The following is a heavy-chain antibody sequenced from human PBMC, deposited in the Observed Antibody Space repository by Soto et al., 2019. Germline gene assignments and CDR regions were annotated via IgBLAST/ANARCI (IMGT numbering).Heavy chain of an antibody. V-gene: IGHV4-34*01. CDR2: TNHGGST. J-gene: IGHJ3*02. CDR3: ARGHDCWTPFI. Sequence: QVQIQQWGAGLLKPSETLSLTCAIYGESLSGYYWSWIRQPPGKGLEWIGETNHGGSTNYKPSLKSRVTISLDASQSQFSLKLTSVIAADTGVYYCARGHDCWTPFIWGQGTMVTVSS. D-gene: IGHD3-3*01. CDR1: GESLSGYY.